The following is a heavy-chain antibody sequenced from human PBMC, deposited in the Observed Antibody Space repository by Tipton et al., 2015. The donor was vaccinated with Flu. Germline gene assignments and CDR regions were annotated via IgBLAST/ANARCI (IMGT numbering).Heavy chain of an antibody. J-gene: IGHJ3*02. D-gene: IGHD2-15*01. Sequence: LRLSCTVSGGSISSYYWSWIRQPPGKGLEWIGYIYYSGSTNYNPSLKSRVTISVDTSKNQFSLKLSSVTAADTAVYYCARAVAVAGAFDIWGQGTMVPVSS. CDR3: ARAVAVAGAFDI. CDR1: GGSISSYY. V-gene: IGHV4-59*01. CDR2: IYYSGST.